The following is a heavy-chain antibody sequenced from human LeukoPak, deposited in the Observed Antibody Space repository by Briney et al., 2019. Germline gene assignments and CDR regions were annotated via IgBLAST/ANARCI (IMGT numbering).Heavy chain of an antibody. J-gene: IGHJ4*02. CDR2: IYYSGST. CDR3: ARDKTVAGLHYFDY. V-gene: IGHV4-39*02. Sequence: SETLSLTCTVSGGSISSSSYYWGWIRQPPGKGLEWIGSIYYSGSTYYNPSLKSRVTISVDTSKNQFSLKLSSVTAADTAVYYCARDKTVAGLHYFDYWGQGTLVTVSS. CDR1: GGSISSSSYY. D-gene: IGHD6-19*01.